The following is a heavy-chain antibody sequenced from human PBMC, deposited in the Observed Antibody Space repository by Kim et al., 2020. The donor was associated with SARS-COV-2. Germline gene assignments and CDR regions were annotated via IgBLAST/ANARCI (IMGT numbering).Heavy chain of an antibody. CDR2: MNPNSGNT. Sequence: ASVKVSCKASGYTFTSYDINWVRQATGQGLEWMGWMNPNSGNTGYAQKFQGRVTMTRNTSISTAYMELSSLRSEYTAVYYCARATARSKDITIFGVVPRYYYMDVWGKGTTVTVSS. J-gene: IGHJ6*03. V-gene: IGHV1-8*01. D-gene: IGHD3-3*01. CDR3: ARATARSKDITIFGVVPRYYYMDV. CDR1: GYTFTSYD.